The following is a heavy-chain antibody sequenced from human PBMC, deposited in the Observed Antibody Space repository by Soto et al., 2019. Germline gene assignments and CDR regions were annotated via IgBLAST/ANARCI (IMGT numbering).Heavy chain of an antibody. D-gene: IGHD3-10*01. CDR3: ARYGIGSGSYYTYFDY. CDR1: GFTFSSYW. J-gene: IGHJ4*02. Sequence: GGSLRLSCAASGFTFSSYWMSWVRQAPGKGLEWVANIKQDGSEKYYVDSVKGRFTISRDNAKNSLYLQMNSLRAEDTAVYYCARYGIGSGSYYTYFDYWGQGTLVTVSS. CDR2: IKQDGSEK. V-gene: IGHV3-7*01.